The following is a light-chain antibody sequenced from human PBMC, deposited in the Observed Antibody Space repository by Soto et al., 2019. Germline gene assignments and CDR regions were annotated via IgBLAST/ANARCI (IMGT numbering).Light chain of an antibody. V-gene: IGLV2-8*01. J-gene: IGLJ2*01. Sequence: QSALTQPPSASGSPGQSVTISCAGTYSDIGDYNYVSWYQQHPDKVPKLIIYEVTKRPSGVPDRFSGSKSGYTASLTVSDLQPADEAVYYCSSYSGTNSNAIFGGGTKVTVL. CDR1: YSDIGDYNY. CDR3: SSYSGTNSNAI. CDR2: EVT.